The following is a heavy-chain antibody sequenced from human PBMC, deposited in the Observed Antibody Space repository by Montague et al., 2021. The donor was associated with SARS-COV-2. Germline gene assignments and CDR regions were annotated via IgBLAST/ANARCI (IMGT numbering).Heavy chain of an antibody. CDR3: ARGRQHINIVVVVVTGGEYYFDF. V-gene: IGHV4-34*01. CDR1: DGSFSDYS. CDR2: INHRG. J-gene: IGHJ4*02. D-gene: IGHD3-22*01. Sequence: SETLSLTCAVYDGSFSDYSWTWIRQPPGKGLEWIGEINHRGSTISVDTSKNQFSLKMTSVTAADTAVYYCARGRQHINIVVVVVTGGEYYFDFWGQGTLVAVSS.